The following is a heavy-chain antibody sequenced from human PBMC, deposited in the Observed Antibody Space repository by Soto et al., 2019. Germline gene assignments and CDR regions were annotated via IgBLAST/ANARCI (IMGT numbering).Heavy chain of an antibody. Sequence: ASVKVSYKASGYTFTSYGISWVRQAPGQGLEWMGWISAYNGNTNYAQKLQGRVTMTTDTSTSTAYMELRSLRSDDTAVYYCAGSQYCSSTSCYLWFDPWGQGTLVTVSS. CDR2: ISAYNGNT. D-gene: IGHD2-2*01. J-gene: IGHJ5*02. V-gene: IGHV1-18*01. CDR3: AGSQYCSSTSCYLWFDP. CDR1: GYTFTSYG.